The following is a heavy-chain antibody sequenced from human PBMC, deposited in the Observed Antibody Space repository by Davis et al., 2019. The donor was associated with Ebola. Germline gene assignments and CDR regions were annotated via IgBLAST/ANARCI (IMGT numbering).Heavy chain of an antibody. V-gene: IGHV3-21*01. J-gene: IGHJ4*02. Sequence: PGGSLRLSCAASGFTFSSYSMNWVRQAPGKGLEWVSSISSSGSYIYYADSVKGRFTVSRDNAKNSLDLQMNSLRAEDTAVYYCARGRSTSSNVDYWGQGTLVTVSS. CDR2: ISSSGSYI. CDR3: ARGRSTSSNVDY. D-gene: IGHD6-6*01. CDR1: GFTFSSYS.